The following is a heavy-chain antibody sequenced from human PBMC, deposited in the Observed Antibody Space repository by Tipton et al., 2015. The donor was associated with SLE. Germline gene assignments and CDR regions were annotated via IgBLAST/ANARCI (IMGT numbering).Heavy chain of an antibody. V-gene: IGHV4-38-2*02. CDR2: IYHSGST. D-gene: IGHD6-6*01. CDR3: ARVEYSSSWYYYYGMDV. J-gene: IGHJ6*02. CDR1: GYSISSGYY. Sequence: TLSLTCTVSGYSISSGYYWGWIRQPPGKGLEWIGSIYHSGSTYYNPSLKSRVIISVDTSKNQFSLKLSSVTAADTAVYYCARVEYSSSWYYYYGMDVWAQGTTVTVSS.